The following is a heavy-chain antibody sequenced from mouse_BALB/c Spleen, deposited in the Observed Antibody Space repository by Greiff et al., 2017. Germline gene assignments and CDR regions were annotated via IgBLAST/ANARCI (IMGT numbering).Heavy chain of an antibody. D-gene: IGHD2-4*01. CDR3: TMGSTMITTFAY. J-gene: IGHJ3*01. CDR1: GYTFTSYW. V-gene: IGHV1-5*01. CDR2: IYPGNSDT. Sequence: EVQLQQSGTVLARPGASVKMSCKASGYTFTSYWMHWVKQRPGQGLEWIGAIYPGNSDTSYNQKFKGKAKLTAVTSTSTAYMELSSLTNEDSAVYYCTMGSTMITTFAYWGQGTLVTVSA.